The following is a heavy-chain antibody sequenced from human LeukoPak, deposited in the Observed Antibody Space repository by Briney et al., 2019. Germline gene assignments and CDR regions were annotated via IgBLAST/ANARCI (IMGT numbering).Heavy chain of an antibody. CDR2: ISSSSSYI. V-gene: IGHV3-21*01. J-gene: IGHJ4*02. CDR3: ARATDDFWSGYYGY. D-gene: IGHD3-3*01. Sequence: GGSLRLSCAASGFTFSSYSMNWVRQAPGKGLEWVSSISSSSSYIYYADSVKGRFTISRDNAKNSLYLQMNSLRAEDTAVYYCARATDDFWSGYYGYWGLGTLVTVSS. CDR1: GFTFSSYS.